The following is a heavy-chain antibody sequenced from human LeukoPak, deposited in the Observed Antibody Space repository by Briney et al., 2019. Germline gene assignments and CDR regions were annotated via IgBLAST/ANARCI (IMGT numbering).Heavy chain of an antibody. V-gene: IGHV3-23*01. CDR1: GFTFSSYG. D-gene: IGHD1-14*01. J-gene: IGHJ4*02. CDR3: AKAATVYPRALDY. CDR2: ISNSGGRT. Sequence: GGSLRLSCAASGFTFSSYGMSWVRQAPGKGLEWVSGISNSGGRTYYADSVRGRFTISRDKSKNTLFLQMNNLRAEDTAIYYCAKAATVYPRALDYWGQGTLVTVAS.